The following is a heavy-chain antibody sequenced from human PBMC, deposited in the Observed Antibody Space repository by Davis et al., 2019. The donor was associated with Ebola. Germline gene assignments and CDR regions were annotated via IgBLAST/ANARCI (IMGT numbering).Heavy chain of an antibody. Sequence: ASVKVSCKASGGTFTGYAISWVRQAPGQGLEWMGWISAYNGNTNYAQKLQGRVTMTTDTSTSTAYMELRSLRSDDTAVYYCAREEAGYDFWSGYYLYGMDVWGQGTTVTVSS. CDR3: AREEAGYDFWSGYYLYGMDV. CDR1: GGTFTGYA. CDR2: ISAYNGNT. J-gene: IGHJ6*02. V-gene: IGHV1-18*01. D-gene: IGHD3-3*01.